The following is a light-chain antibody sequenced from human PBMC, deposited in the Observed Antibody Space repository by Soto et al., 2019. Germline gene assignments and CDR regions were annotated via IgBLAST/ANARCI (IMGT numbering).Light chain of an antibody. J-gene: IGKJ5*01. CDR2: GAS. Sequence: EVVMTQSPATLYVSPGERATLSCRASQSVTGNLAWYQQKPGQAPRLLIFGASTRATGIPARFSGSGSGTEFTLTISSLQSEDVAVYYCQQYHDWPPVTFGQGTRLEIK. V-gene: IGKV3-15*01. CDR3: QQYHDWPPVT. CDR1: QSVTGN.